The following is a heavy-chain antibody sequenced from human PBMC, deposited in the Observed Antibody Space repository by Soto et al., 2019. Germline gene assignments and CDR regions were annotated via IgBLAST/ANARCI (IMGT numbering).Heavy chain of an antibody. Sequence: PSETLSLTCTVSGGSISSYYWSWIRQPPGKGLEWIGYIYYSGSTNYNPSLKSRVTISVDTSKNQFSLKLSSVTAADTAVYYCATTNYSNYPYYYYYYMDVWGKGTTVTVSS. V-gene: IGHV4-59*08. CDR1: GGSISSYY. D-gene: IGHD4-4*01. CDR3: ATTNYSNYPYYYYYYMDV. J-gene: IGHJ6*03. CDR2: IYYSGST.